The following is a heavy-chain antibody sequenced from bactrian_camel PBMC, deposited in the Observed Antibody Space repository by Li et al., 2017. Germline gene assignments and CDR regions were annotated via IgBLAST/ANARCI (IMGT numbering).Heavy chain of an antibody. D-gene: IGHD6*01. Sequence: HVQLVESGGGSVQAGGSLRLSCACSTKRTCLGWFRQGPGKEREGVATIIIGGSTITYAESVKGRFTISQDNAKNTMYLQMISLKPEDTAVYYCAADRDTYGSTRCGPPYFGYLGQGTQVTVS. V-gene: IGHV3-3*01. J-gene: IGHJ6*01. CDR3: AADRDTYGSTRCGPPYFGY. CDR2: IIIGGSTI. CDR1: TKRTC.